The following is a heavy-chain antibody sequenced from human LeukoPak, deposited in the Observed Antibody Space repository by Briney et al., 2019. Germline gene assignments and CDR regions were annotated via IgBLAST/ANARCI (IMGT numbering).Heavy chain of an antibody. D-gene: IGHD3-10*01. CDR1: GYTFTSYD. CDR3: ARGRYGSGSYRFDY. CDR2: MNPNSGNT. V-gene: IGHV1-8*03. J-gene: IGHJ4*02. Sequence: ASVKVSCKASGYTFTSYDINWVRQATGQGLEWMGWMNPNSGNTGYAQKFQGRVTITRNTSISTAYMELSSLRSEDTAVYYCARGRYGSGSYRFDYWGQGTLVTVSS.